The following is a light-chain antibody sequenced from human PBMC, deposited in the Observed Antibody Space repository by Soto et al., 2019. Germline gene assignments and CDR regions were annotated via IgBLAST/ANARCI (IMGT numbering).Light chain of an antibody. V-gene: IGLV2-14*01. CDR2: EVS. Sequence: QSALTQPASVSGSLGQSITIFCTGTSSDVGGYNYVSWYQQHPGKAPRLMIFEVSDRPSGVSNRFSGSKSGSTASLTISRLQAEDEAVYYCSSYTGSSISVFGGGTKLTV. J-gene: IGLJ3*02. CDR3: SSYTGSSISV. CDR1: SSDVGGYNY.